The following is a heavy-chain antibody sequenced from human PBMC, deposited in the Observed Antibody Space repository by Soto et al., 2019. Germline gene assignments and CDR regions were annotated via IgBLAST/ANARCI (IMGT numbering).Heavy chain of an antibody. CDR1: GGSISSGGYS. V-gene: IGHV4-30-2*01. D-gene: IGHD1-1*01. Sequence: QLQLQESGSGLVKPSQTLSLTCAVSGGSISSGGYSWSWIRQPPGKGLESIGYIYHSGSTYYNPSLQARVPLLGERCKNQFSLKPSSVTAADTAVYFRASGGGYIPTVTGYWGQGTLVTVSP. CDR3: ASGGGYIPTVTGY. CDR2: IYHSGST. J-gene: IGHJ4*02.